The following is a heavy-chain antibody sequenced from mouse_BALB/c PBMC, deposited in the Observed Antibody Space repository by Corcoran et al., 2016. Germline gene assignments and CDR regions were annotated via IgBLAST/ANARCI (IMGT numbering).Heavy chain of an antibody. CDR1: GYTFTNYG. J-gene: IGHJ4*01. Sequence: QIQLVQSGPELKKPGETVKISCKASGYTFTNYGMNWVKQAPGKGLKWMGWINTYTGEPTYADDFKGRFAFSLETSASTAYLQINNLKNEDTATYFCASYGNYAMDYWGQGTSVTVSS. V-gene: IGHV9-3-1*01. D-gene: IGHD2-1*01. CDR3: ASYGNYAMDY. CDR2: INTYTGEP.